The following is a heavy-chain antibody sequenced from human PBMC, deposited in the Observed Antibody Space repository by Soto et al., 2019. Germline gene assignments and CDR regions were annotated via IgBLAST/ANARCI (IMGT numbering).Heavy chain of an antibody. V-gene: IGHV5-51*01. D-gene: IGHD6-19*01. CDR1: GYSFTNYW. Sequence: GESLKISCKASGYSFTNYWIGWVRQMPGKGLEWMGTIYPGDSDTRYSPSFQGQVTFSVDKSINTAYLHWTSLKASDTAIYYCAIQHPLDSSAWYNWSRGTLVTVSS. CDR3: AIQHPLDSSAWYN. J-gene: IGHJ4*02. CDR2: IYPGDSDT.